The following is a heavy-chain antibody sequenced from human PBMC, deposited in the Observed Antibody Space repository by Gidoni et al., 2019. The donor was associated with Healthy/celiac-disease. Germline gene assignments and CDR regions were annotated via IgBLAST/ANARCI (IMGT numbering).Heavy chain of an antibody. J-gene: IGHJ4*02. CDR1: GGSISSSGYY. V-gene: IGHV4-39*01. D-gene: IGHD6-19*01. CDR2: ISYSGST. Sequence: QLQLQESGPGLVKPSETLSLTCTVSGGSISSSGYYWGWIRQPPGKGLEWIGSISYSGSTYYNPSLKSRVTISADTSKNQFSLKLSSVTAADTAVYYCARRVFDSSSDFWGQGTLVTVSS. CDR3: ARRVFDSSSDF.